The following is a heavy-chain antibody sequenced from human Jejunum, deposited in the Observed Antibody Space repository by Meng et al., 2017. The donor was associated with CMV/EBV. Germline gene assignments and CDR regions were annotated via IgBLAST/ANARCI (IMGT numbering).Heavy chain of an antibody. V-gene: IGHV1-18*01. CDR2: ISGYNGNT. J-gene: IGHJ5*02. CDR3: AASSSSWYQNWFDP. Sequence: QVQVLQSGAEVTKPGASVKVSCKASRYTFTSYGISWVRQAPGQGLEWMGWISGYNGNTNYAQKLQGRVTMTTDTSTSTAYMELRSLRSDDTAVYYCAASSSSWYQNWFDPWGQGTLVTVSS. CDR1: RYTFTSYG. D-gene: IGHD6-13*01.